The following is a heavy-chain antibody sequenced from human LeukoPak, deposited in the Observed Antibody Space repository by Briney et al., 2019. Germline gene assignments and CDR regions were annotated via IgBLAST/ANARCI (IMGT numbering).Heavy chain of an antibody. CDR3: ARKCVSGWCFDY. Sequence: PGGSLRLSCAASGFTFSGFAMSWVRRTPGKGLEWVSGISGSGDNTLYADSVKGRFTISRDNAKNSLYLQMNSLRAEDTAVYYCARKCVSGWCFDYWGQGTLVTVSS. CDR2: ISGSGDNT. J-gene: IGHJ4*02. V-gene: IGHV3-21*01. D-gene: IGHD6-19*01. CDR1: GFTFSGFA.